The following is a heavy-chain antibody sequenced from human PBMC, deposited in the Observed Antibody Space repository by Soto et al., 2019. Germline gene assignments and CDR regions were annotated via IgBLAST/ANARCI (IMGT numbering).Heavy chain of an antibody. Sequence: QVQLVQSGAEVKKPGASVKVSCKASGYTFTSYAMHWVRQAPGQRLEWMGWINAGNGNTKYSQKFQGRVTITRDTAGSTAYIELSSLRSEDTAVYYSARGFVISCVLAATHNWFDPLGQATLVTVSS. CDR3: ARGFVISCVLAATHNWFDP. CDR1: GYTFTSYA. CDR2: INAGNGNT. D-gene: IGHD2-15*01. V-gene: IGHV1-3*01. J-gene: IGHJ5*02.